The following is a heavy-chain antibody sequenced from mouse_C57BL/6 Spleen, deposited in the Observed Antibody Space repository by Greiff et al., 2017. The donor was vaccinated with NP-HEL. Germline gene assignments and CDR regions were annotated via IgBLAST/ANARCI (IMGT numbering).Heavy chain of an antibody. CDR3: ARRYFDV. J-gene: IGHJ1*03. Sequence: VQPKQSGPELVKPGASVKISCKASGYSFTGYYMNWVKQSPEKSLEWIGEINPSTGGTTYNQKFKAKATLTVDKSSSTAYMQLKSLTSEDSAVYYCARRYFDVWGTGTTVTVSS. V-gene: IGHV1-42*01. CDR1: GYSFTGYY. CDR2: INPSTGGT.